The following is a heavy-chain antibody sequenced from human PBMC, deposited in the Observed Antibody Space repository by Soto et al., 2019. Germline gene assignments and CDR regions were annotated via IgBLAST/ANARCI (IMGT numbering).Heavy chain of an antibody. J-gene: IGHJ3*02. Sequence: GGSLRLSCAASGFTFSSYAMSWVRQAPGKGLEWVSAISGSGGSTYYADSVKGRFTISRDNSKNTLYLQMNSLRAEDTAVYYWAKDGSGSGSFLDAFDIWGQGTMVTVSS. CDR3: AKDGSGSGSFLDAFDI. D-gene: IGHD1-26*01. CDR2: ISGSGGST. V-gene: IGHV3-23*01. CDR1: GFTFSSYA.